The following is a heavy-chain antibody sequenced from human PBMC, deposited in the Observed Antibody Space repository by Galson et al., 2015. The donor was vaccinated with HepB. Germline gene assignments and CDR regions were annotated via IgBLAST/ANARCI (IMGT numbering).Heavy chain of an antibody. D-gene: IGHD3-3*01. CDR1: GGSISSGGYY. Sequence: TLSLTCTVSGGSISSGGYYWSWIRQHPGKGLEWIGYIYYSGSTYYNPSLKSRVTISVDTSKNQFSLKLSSVTAADTAVYYCAREKRARTTIFGAVVHDAFDIWGQGTMVTVSS. CDR2: IYYSGST. J-gene: IGHJ3*02. V-gene: IGHV4-31*03. CDR3: AREKRARTTIFGAVVHDAFDI.